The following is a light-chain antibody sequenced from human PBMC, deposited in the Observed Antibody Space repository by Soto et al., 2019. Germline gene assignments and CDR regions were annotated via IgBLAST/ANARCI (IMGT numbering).Light chain of an antibody. Sequence: EIVMTQSPATLSVSPGESATLSCRASQSVSRNLAWYQQRPGQAPRLLISGASTRATGIAARFSGSGSGREFTLTISSLQSEDSALYDCQQYSNWPTFGQGTRLEIK. CDR1: QSVSRN. J-gene: IGKJ5*01. CDR3: QQYSNWPT. V-gene: IGKV3-15*01. CDR2: GAS.